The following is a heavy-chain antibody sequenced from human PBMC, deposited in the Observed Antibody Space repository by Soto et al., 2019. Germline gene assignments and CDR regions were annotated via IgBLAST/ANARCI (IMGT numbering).Heavy chain of an antibody. CDR2: ISAYNSHT. J-gene: IGHJ6*02. D-gene: IGHD3-22*01. CDR1: GYTFTSYG. Sequence: ASVKVSCKASGYTFTSYGISWVRQAPGQGLEWMGWISAYNSHTNYVQKLQDRVTMTTDTSTSTAYMELRSLRSDDTAVYYCAKTLNPVITNYYYGMDVWGQGTTVTVSS. V-gene: IGHV1-18*01. CDR3: AKTLNPVITNYYYGMDV.